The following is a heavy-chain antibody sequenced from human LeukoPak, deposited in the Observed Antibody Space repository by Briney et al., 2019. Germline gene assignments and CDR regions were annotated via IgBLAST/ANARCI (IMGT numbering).Heavy chain of an antibody. Sequence: GGSLRLSCAASGFTFSSYAMTWVRQAPGKGLEWVSTISGSGGSTHYADSAKGRFTISRDNSKNTLNLQMNSLRAEDTAVYYCVRDDGGAGQNFDYWGQGTLVTVSS. D-gene: IGHD3-16*01. CDR3: VRDDGGAGQNFDY. V-gene: IGHV3-23*01. J-gene: IGHJ4*02. CDR1: GFTFSSYA. CDR2: ISGSGGST.